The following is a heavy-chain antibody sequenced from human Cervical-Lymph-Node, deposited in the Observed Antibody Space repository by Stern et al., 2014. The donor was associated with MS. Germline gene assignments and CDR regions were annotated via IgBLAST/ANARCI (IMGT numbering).Heavy chain of an antibody. CDR2: ISSSSSTI. D-gene: IGHD5-18*01. J-gene: IGHJ4*02. V-gene: IGHV3-48*02. CDR1: GFTFSSYS. Sequence: EVQLVESGGGLVQPGGSLRLSCAASGFTFSSYSMNWVRQAPGKGLECVSYISSSSSTIYYADSVKGRFTISRDNAKNSLYLQMNSLRDEDTAVYYCARFGVDTAMVTTYYFDYWGQGTLVTVSS. CDR3: ARFGVDTAMVTTYYFDY.